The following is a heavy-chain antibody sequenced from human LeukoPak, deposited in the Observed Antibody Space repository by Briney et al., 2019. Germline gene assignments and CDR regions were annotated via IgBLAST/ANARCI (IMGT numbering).Heavy chain of an antibody. CDR3: AKSSIAARPDY. CDR1: GFTFDDYA. CDR2: ISWNSGSI. D-gene: IGHD6-6*01. J-gene: IGHJ4*02. V-gene: IGHV3-9*03. Sequence: PGGSLRLSCAASGFTFDDYAMHWVRQAPGKGLEWVSGISWNSGSIGYADSVKGRFTISRDNAKNSLYLQMNSLRAEDMALYYCAKSSIAARPDYWGQGTLVTVS.